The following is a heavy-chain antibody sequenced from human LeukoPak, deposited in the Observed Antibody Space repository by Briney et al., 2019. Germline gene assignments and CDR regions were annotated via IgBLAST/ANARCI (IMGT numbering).Heavy chain of an antibody. J-gene: IGHJ6*02. CDR2: ISSSSSTI. CDR3: ARVTYYYGSGSFYYYYYGMDV. V-gene: IGHV3-48*01. Sequence: GGSLRLSCAASGFTFSSYSMNWVRQAPGKGLEWVSYISSSSSTIYYADSVKGRFTISRDNAKNSLYLQMNSLRAEDTAVYYCARVTYYYGSGSFYYYYYGMDVWGQGTTVTVSS. CDR1: GFTFSSYS. D-gene: IGHD3-10*01.